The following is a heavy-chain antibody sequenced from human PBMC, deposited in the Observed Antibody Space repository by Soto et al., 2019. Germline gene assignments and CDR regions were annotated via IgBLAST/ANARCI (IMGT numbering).Heavy chain of an antibody. CDR3: ARDRRRGVVPAATDY. CDR1: GYTFTSYG. CDR2: ISAYNGNT. D-gene: IGHD2-2*01. V-gene: IGHV1-18*01. Sequence: ASVKVSCKASGYTFTSYGISWVRQAPGQGLEWMGWISAYNGNTNYAQKLQGRVTMTTDTSTSTAYMELRSLRSDDTAVYYCARDRRRGVVPAATDYWGQGTLVTVSS. J-gene: IGHJ4*02.